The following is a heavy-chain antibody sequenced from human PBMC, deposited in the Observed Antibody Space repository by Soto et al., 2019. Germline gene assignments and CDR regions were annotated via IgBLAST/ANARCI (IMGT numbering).Heavy chain of an antibody. D-gene: IGHD2-21*02. J-gene: IGHJ3*01. CDR2: VNPNSGDT. Sequence: QVQLVQSGAEVKKPGASVKVSCKASGYSFTSYDMNWVRQAPGQGLEWMGCVNPNSGDTDYAQKSQDRVTMTTDTSIRTAYMELSSLTSEDTAVYYCARVSFLAPVTGAEIFDFWGQGTMVTVSS. CDR3: ARVSFLAPVTGAEIFDF. CDR1: GYSFTSYD. V-gene: IGHV1-8*01.